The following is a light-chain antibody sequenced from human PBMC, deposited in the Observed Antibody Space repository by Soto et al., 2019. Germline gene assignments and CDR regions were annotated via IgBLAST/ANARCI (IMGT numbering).Light chain of an antibody. V-gene: IGLV2-14*01. Sequence: QSALTQPASVSGSPGQSITVSCTGTNSDIGGYNYVSWYQQHPGKAPKLMIFEVSHRPSGVSNRFSGSKSGNSASLTIFGLQAEDEADYYCASYSSSGTLVLFGGGTKVTVL. CDR1: NSDIGGYNY. CDR2: EVS. CDR3: ASYSSSGTLVL. J-gene: IGLJ2*01.